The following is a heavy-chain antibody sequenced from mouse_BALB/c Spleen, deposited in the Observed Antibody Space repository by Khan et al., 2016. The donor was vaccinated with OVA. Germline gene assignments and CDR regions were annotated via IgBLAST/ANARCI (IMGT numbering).Heavy chain of an antibody. D-gene: IGHD2-14*01. CDR1: GFSLTTYG. CDR2: IRSAGKT. V-gene: IGHV2-2*01. Sequence: QVQLQQSGPGLVRPSQTLSITCTVSGFSLTTYGVHWVRQSPGKGLEWLGVIRSAGKTDYNAAFISRLSITKDNSKSQVFFKMNSLQADETAMYYCARNSYMYDFTYWGQGTLVTVSA. CDR3: ARNSYMYDFTY. J-gene: IGHJ3*01.